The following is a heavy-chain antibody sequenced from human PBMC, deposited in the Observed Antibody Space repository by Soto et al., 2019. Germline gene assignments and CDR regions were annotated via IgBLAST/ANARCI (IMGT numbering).Heavy chain of an antibody. Sequence: QVQLQESGPGLVKPSQTLSLTCTVSGGSISSGGYYWSWIRQHPGKGLEWIGYIYYSGSTYYNPSRKSRVTLSVDTSKNQFSLKLSSVTAADTAVYYCARVLRGYRNAIALNWFDPWGQGTLVTVAS. CDR1: GGSISSGGYY. V-gene: IGHV4-31*03. J-gene: IGHJ5*02. CDR3: ARVLRGYRNAIALNWFDP. D-gene: IGHD5-18*01. CDR2: IYYSGST.